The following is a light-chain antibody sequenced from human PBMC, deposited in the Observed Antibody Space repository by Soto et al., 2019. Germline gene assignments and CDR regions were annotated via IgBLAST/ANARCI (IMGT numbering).Light chain of an antibody. V-gene: IGKV3-20*01. J-gene: IGKJ1*01. CDR1: QSVSSSY. Sequence: EIVLTQSTGTLSLSPGERATLSCRASQSVSSSYLAWYQQKPGQAPRLLIYGASSRATGIPDRFSGSGSGTDVTLTISRLEPEDFALYYCQQYGSSPGTFGQGTKVEIK. CDR2: GAS. CDR3: QQYGSSPGT.